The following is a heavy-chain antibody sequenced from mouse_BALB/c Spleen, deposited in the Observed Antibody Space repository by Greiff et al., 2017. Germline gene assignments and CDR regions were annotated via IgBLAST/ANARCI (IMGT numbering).Heavy chain of an antibody. V-gene: IGHV14-3*02. CDR3: ARELWPRAMDY. Sequence: EVQLQESGAELVKPGASVKLSCTASGFNIKDTYMHWVKQRPEQGLEWIGRIDPANGNTKYDPKFQGKATRTADTSSNTAYLQLSSLTSEDTAVYYCARELWPRAMDYWGQGTSVTVSS. D-gene: IGHD1-1*02. J-gene: IGHJ4*01. CDR1: GFNIKDTY. CDR2: IDPANGNT.